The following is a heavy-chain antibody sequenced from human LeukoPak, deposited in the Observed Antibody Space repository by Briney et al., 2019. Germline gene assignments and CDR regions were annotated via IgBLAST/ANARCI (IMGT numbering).Heavy chain of an antibody. CDR3: ATEGEEWTNFDY. CDR2: ISPDGRTT. D-gene: IGHD3-3*01. Sequence: GGSLRLSCAASGFTFSTTGLHWVRQAPGKGLEWVAMISPDGRTTFYTDSMKGRLTISRDNSNNTLYLQLNSLRLEDTALYYCATEGEEWTNFDYWGQGTLVTVSS. V-gene: IGHV3-30*04. J-gene: IGHJ4*02. CDR1: GFTFSTTG.